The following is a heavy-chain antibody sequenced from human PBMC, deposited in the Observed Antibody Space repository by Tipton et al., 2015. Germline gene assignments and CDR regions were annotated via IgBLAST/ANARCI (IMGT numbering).Heavy chain of an antibody. CDR1: GFTFSNFG. J-gene: IGHJ4*02. V-gene: IGHV3-23*01. Sequence: SLRLSCVTSGFTFSNFGMTWVRQAPGKGLEWVSDINASGGSSHFADSVKGRFTISRDNSKNTLYLQINSLTAEDTAVYYCAKGFRTVYGVITARGFDYWGQGTLVIVSS. CDR2: INASGGSS. D-gene: IGHD3-3*01. CDR3: AKGFRTVYGVITARGFDY.